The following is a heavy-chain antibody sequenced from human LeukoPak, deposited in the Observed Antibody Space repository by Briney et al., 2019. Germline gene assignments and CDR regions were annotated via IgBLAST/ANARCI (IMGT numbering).Heavy chain of an antibody. J-gene: IGHJ1*01. CDR2: VNPNSGDT. CDR1: GYRFTIYD. CDR3: ARTNSGGREQPH. D-gene: IGHD1-26*01. Sequence: ASVNVSCTASGYRFTIYDINWVRKATAQGLELKGWVNPNSGDTGYAQNSQGRVTMTRDTAISTAYMELNSLTSEDTAVYYCARTNSGGREQPHWGQGTQVTVSS. V-gene: IGHV1-8*01.